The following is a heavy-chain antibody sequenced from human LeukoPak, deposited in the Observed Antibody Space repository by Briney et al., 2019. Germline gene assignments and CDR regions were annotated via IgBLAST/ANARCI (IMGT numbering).Heavy chain of an antibody. CDR1: GGSISSSSYY. D-gene: IGHD1-26*01. J-gene: IGHJ4*02. CDR3: ARAVIVGATPFDY. CDR2: IYYSGST. V-gene: IGHV4-39*01. Sequence: PSETLSLTCTVSGGSISSSSYYWGWIRQPPGKGLEWIGSIYYSGSTYYNPSLKSRVTISVDTSKNRFSLKLSSVTAADTAVYYCARAVIVGATPFDYWGQGTLVTVSS.